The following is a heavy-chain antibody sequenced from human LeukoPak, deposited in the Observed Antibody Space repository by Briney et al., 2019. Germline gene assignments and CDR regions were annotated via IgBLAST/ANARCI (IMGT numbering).Heavy chain of an antibody. V-gene: IGHV4-34*01. CDR3: ARGPRGMDV. Sequence: SETLSLTCAVYGGSFSGYYWSWIRQPPGKGLEWIGEINHSGSTNYNPSLKSRVTISVDTSKNQFSLKLSSVTAADTAVYYCARGPRGMDVWAKGPRSPSPQ. CDR2: INHSGST. J-gene: IGHJ6*04. CDR1: GGSFSGYY.